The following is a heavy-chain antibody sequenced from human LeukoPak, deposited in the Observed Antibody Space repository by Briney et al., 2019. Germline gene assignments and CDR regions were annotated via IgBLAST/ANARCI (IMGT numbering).Heavy chain of an antibody. CDR2: INPNSGGT. CDR3: ARGSGRPNSYYYYMDV. Sequence: VASVKVSCKASGYTFTGYYMHWVRQAPGQGLEWMGWINPNSGGTNYAQKFQGRVTMTRDTSISTAYMELSRLRSDDTAVYYCARGSGRPNSYYYYMDVWGKGTTVTISS. J-gene: IGHJ6*03. CDR1: GYTFTGYY. D-gene: IGHD3-10*01. V-gene: IGHV1-2*02.